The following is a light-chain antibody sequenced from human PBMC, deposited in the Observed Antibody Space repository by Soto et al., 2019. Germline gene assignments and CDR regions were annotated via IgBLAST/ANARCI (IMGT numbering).Light chain of an antibody. CDR2: GAS. J-gene: IGKJ3*01. CDR3: QQYGSSSLFT. Sequence: EIVLTQSPGTLSLSPGERATLSCRASQSVSSSYLAWYQQKPGQAPRLLIYGASSRATGIPDRFSGSGAAADFTLTISRLEPEDYAVYYWQQYGSSSLFTFGPGTKVDIE. V-gene: IGKV3-20*01. CDR1: QSVSSSY.